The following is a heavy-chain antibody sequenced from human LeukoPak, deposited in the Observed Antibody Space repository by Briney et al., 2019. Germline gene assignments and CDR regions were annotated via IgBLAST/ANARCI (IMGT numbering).Heavy chain of an antibody. Sequence: ASVKVSCKASGYTFTDYYMHWVRQAPGQGLEWMGWVIPNTGGTNYAQKFQGRVTMTRDTSISTAYMELSQLRSDDTAVYYCARASYITSTDYWGQGTLVTVSS. J-gene: IGHJ4*02. D-gene: IGHD6-6*01. CDR3: ARASYITSTDY. CDR2: VIPNTGGT. CDR1: GYTFTDYY. V-gene: IGHV1-2*02.